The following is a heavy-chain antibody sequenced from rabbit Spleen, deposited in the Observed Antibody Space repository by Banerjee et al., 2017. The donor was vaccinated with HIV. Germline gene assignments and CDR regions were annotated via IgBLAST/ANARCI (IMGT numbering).Heavy chain of an antibody. Sequence: QEQLVESGGDLVQPEGSLTLTCTASGFSFSSSYYMCWVRQAPGKGLEWIGCIYTGSSGSTYYANWAKGRFTVSKASSTTVDLRMTSLTAADTATYFCARSINWANRALNLWGPGTLVTVS. CDR3: ARSINWANRALNL. CDR1: GFSFSSSYY. CDR2: IYTGSSGST. V-gene: IGHV1S45*01. J-gene: IGHJ4*01. D-gene: IGHD1-1*01.